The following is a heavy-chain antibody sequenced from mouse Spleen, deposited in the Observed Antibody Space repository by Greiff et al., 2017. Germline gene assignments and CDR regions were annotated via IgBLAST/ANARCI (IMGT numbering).Heavy chain of an antibody. J-gene: IGHJ4*01. CDR3: PAVVDYAMDY. Sequence: VQVVESGAELVRPGASVTLSCKASGYTFTDYEMHWVKQTPVHGLEWIGAIDPETGGTAYNQKFKGKAILTADKSSSTAYMELRSLTSEDSAVYYCPAVVDYAMDYWGQGTSVTVSS. CDR2: IDPETGGT. CDR1: GYTFTDYE. D-gene: IGHD1-1*01. V-gene: IGHV1-15*01.